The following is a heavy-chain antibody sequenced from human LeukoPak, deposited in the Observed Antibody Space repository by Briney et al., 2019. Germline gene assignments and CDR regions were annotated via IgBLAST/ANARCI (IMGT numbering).Heavy chain of an antibody. D-gene: IGHD5-24*01. CDR3: ARHLSQGDGNKRGFDY. CDR1: GGSISSRPYD. Sequence: SETLSLTCTVSGGSISSRPYDWGWIRQPPGKGLEYIVSISSSGSTYYNPSLQSRVTISVDASKNQFSLNLGYVTAAETAVYYCARHLSQGDGNKRGFDYWGQGTLVTVSS. V-gene: IGHV4-39*01. J-gene: IGHJ4*02. CDR2: ISSSGST.